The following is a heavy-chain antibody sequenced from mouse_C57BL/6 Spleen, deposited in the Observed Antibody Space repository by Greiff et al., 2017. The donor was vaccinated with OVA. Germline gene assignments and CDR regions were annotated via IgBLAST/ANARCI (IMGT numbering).Heavy chain of an antibody. CDR1: GFTFTDYY. CDR3: ASSHWYFDV. CDR2: IRNKANGYTT. Sequence: EVQLVESGGGLVQPGGSLSLSCAASGFTFTDYYMSWVRQPPGKALEWLGFIRNKANGYTTEYSASVKGRFTISRDNSQSILYLQLNALRAEDSATYYCASSHWYFDVWGTGTTATVSS. J-gene: IGHJ1*03. V-gene: IGHV7-3*01.